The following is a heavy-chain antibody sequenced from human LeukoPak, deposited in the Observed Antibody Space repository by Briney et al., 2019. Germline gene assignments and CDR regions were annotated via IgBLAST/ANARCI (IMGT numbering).Heavy chain of an antibody. CDR2: ISYDGSNK. D-gene: IGHD7-27*01. J-gene: IGHJ4*02. CDR3: ARDWGNWGYGYYFDH. CDR1: GFTFSTYG. Sequence: GRSLRLSCAASGFTFSTYGMHWVRQAPGKGLEWVAVISYDGSNKYYADSVKGRFTISKDNSKNTLYLQMNSLRAEDTAVYYCARDWGNWGYGYYFDHWGQGTLVTVSS. V-gene: IGHV3-30*03.